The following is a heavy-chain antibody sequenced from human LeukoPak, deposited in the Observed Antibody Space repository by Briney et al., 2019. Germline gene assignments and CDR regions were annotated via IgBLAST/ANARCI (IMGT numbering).Heavy chain of an antibody. CDR2: IRSKAYGGTT. J-gene: IGHJ4*02. CDR1: GFTFGDYA. Sequence: PGGSLRPSCTASGFTFGDYAMSWFRQAPGKGLEWVGFIRSKAYGGTTEYAASVKGRFTISRDDSKSIAYLQMNSLKTEDTAVYYCRIVVVVAAPHWGQGTLVTVSS. V-gene: IGHV3-49*03. CDR3: RIVVVVAAPH. D-gene: IGHD2-15*01.